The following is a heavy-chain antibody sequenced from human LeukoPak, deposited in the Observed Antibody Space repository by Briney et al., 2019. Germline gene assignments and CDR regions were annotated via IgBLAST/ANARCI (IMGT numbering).Heavy chain of an antibody. Sequence: SETLSLTCAVYGGSFSGYLWTWIRQSPEKGLEWIGDINPSGSTYYNPSLKSRLTISVDTSKNQFSLKLRSVTAADTAVYYCARGRHDITMIVVVMTSVSYYLDVWGKGTTVTVS. CDR1: GGSFSGYL. CDR2: INPSGST. V-gene: IGHV4-34*01. J-gene: IGHJ6*03. CDR3: ARGRHDITMIVVVMTSVSYYLDV. D-gene: IGHD3-22*01.